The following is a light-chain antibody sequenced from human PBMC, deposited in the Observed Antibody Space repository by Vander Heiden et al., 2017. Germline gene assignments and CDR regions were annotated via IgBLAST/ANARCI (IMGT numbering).Light chain of an antibody. CDR2: YKSDSDK. J-gene: IGLJ3*02. CDR1: SGINVGTYR. Sequence: QAVLTQPSSLAASPGASASLTCTLRSGINVGTYRIYWYQQKPGSPPQYLLRYKSDSDKQQGSGVPSRFSGSKDASANAGILLLSGLQSEDEAYYYCMIWHSSASVFGGGTKLTVL. V-gene: IGLV5-45*03. CDR3: MIWHSSASV.